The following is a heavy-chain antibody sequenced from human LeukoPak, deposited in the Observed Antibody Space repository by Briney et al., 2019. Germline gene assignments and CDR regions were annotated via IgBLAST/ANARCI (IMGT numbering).Heavy chain of an antibody. J-gene: IGHJ3*02. CDR3: ARYDVLLDAFDI. CDR2: ITPFNGNT. CDR1: GYTFTYPY. Sequence: RASVKVSCKASGYTFTYPYLHWVRQAPGQALEWMGWITPFNGNTNYAQKFQDRVTITRDRSMSTAYMELSSLRSEDTAMYYCARYDVLLDAFDIWGQGTMVTVSS. V-gene: IGHV1-45*02. D-gene: IGHD3-10*01.